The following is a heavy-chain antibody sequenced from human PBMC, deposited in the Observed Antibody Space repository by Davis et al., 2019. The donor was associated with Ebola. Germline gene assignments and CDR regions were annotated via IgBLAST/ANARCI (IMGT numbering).Heavy chain of an antibody. J-gene: IGHJ4*02. Sequence: GESLKISCAASGFTVSSNYMSWVRQAPGKGLEWVSVIYTGGSTYYADSVKGRFTISRDNSKNTLYLQMNSLRAEDTAVYYCAKGVKYSSSWPFDYWGQGTLVTVSS. V-gene: IGHV3-53*01. CDR3: AKGVKYSSSWPFDY. CDR1: GFTVSSNY. CDR2: IYTGGST. D-gene: IGHD6-13*01.